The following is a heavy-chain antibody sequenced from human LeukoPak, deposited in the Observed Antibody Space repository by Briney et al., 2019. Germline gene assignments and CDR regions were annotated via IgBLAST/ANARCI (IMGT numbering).Heavy chain of an antibody. CDR3: AKDLGYSSSWYFDY. D-gene: IGHD6-13*01. CDR1: GFTFSSYA. J-gene: IGHJ4*02. V-gene: IGHV3-30-3*01. CDR2: ISYDGSNK. Sequence: GGSLRLSCAASGFTFSSYAMHWVRQAPGKGLEWVAVISYDGSNKYYADSVKGRFTISRDNSKNTLYLQMNSLRAEDTAVYYCAKDLGYSSSWYFDYWGQGTPVTVSS.